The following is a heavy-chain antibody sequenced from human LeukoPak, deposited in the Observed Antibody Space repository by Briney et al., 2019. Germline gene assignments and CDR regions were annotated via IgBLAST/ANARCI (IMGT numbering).Heavy chain of an antibody. CDR1: GGSISSYY. D-gene: IGHD3-10*01. V-gene: IGHV4-59*01. CDR3: ARGGAAGRHLHWFEP. J-gene: IGHJ5*02. Sequence: SETLSLTCTVSGGSISSYYWNWIRQPPGEGLEWIGYFYYNGSHNYNPSHKRRVPIPVDKSQNHFFPKMRPVTAADPAGFSCARGGAAGRHLHWFEPWGQGTLVTVSS. CDR2: FYYNGSH.